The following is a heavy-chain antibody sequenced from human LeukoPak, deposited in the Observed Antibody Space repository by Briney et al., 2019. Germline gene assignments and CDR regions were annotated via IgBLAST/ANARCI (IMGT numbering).Heavy chain of an antibody. V-gene: IGHV3-9*01. CDR3: AKSPVAGPYYFDY. CDR2: ISWNSGSI. CDR1: GFTFDDYA. J-gene: IGHJ4*02. Sequence: PGRSLRLSCAASGFTFDDYAMHWVRQAPGKGLEWVSGISWNSGSIGYADSVKGRFTISRDNAKNSLYLQMNSLRAEDTALYYCAKSPVAGPYYFDYWGQGTLVTV. D-gene: IGHD6-19*01.